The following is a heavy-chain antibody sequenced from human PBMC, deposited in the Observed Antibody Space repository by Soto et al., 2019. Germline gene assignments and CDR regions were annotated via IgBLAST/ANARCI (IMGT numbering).Heavy chain of an antibody. V-gene: IGHV1-18*01. CDR3: ARGGSSWSAEYYQH. D-gene: IGHD6-13*01. CDR1: GYTFSNYG. J-gene: IGHJ1*01. CDR2: ISGYNGNT. Sequence: QVQLVQSGAEVKKPGASVKVSCQASGYTFSNYGISWVRQAPGQGPEWTGWISGYNGNTKYAQKLQGRVTMTTDTSTSTAYMEVRSLRSDDKAVYYCARGGSSWSAEYYQHWGKGTLVIVSS.